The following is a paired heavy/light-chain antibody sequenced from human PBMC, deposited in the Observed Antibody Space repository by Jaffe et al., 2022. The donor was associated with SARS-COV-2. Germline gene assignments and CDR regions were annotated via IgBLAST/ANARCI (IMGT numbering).Light chain of an antibody. V-gene: IGKV3-20*01. CDR3: QQYGDSPLT. Sequence: EIVLTQSPGTLSLSPGESATLSCRASRSVSSVFLAWYQQKPGQTPRLLIYNTSIRAAGIPGRFSGSGSGTDFTLSISGLEPEDFAMYYCQQYGDSPLTFGGGTKVQIK. J-gene: IGKJ4*01. CDR2: NTS. CDR1: RSVSSVF.
Heavy chain of an antibody. CDR2: ISYDGNK. V-gene: IGHV3-30-3*02. D-gene: IGHD3-10*01. CDR1: GIGFNSYT. CDR3: SKSGVNDY. Sequence: QLVESGGGVVQPGRSLRLSCAASGIGFNSYTMHWVRQAPGKGLEWVAYISYDGNKYYADSVKGRFTISRDNSKRTLSLQMNSLRPEDSGVYYCSKSGVNDYWGRGTLVSVSS. J-gene: IGHJ4*02.